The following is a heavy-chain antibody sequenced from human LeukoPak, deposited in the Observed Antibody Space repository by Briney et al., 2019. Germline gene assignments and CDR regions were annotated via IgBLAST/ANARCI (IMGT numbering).Heavy chain of an antibody. CDR3: ARLPFNSGYEYSDS. CDR1: GGSISSGSYY. D-gene: IGHD5-12*01. V-gene: IGHV4-61*02. Sequence: SETLSLTCTVSGGSISSGSYYWSWIRQPAGKGLEWIGRIYTSGSTNYNPSLKSRVTISVDTSKNQFSLKLSSVTAADTAVYSCARLPFNSGYEYSDSWGQGTLVTVAS. CDR2: IYTSGST. J-gene: IGHJ4*02.